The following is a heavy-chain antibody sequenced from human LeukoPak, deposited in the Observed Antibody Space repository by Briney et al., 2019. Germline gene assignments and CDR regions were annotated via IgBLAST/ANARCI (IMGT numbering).Heavy chain of an antibody. CDR3: ARDSPYPYYYYMDV. V-gene: IGHV4-4*07. J-gene: IGHJ6*03. CDR2: IYTSGST. Sequence: SETPSLTCTVSGGSISSYYCTWIRQPAGKGLEWIGRIYTSGSTNYNPSLKSRVTMSVDTSKNQFSLKLSSVTAADTAVYYCARDSPYPYYYYMDVWGKGTTVTVSS. CDR1: GGSISSYY.